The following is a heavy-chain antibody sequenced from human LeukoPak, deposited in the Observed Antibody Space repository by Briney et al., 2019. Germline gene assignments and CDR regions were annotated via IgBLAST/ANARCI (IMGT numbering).Heavy chain of an antibody. D-gene: IGHD6-13*01. V-gene: IGHV4-61*02. CDR1: GASISSGSYY. CDR3: ASGRQQLAHYGMDV. J-gene: IGHJ6*02. CDR2: IYTSGST. Sequence: PSETLSLTCTVSGASISSGSYYWSWIRQPAGKGLEWIGRIYTSGSTNYNPSLKSRVTISVDTSKNQFSLKLSSVTAADTAVYYCASGRQQLAHYGMDVWGQGTTVTVSS.